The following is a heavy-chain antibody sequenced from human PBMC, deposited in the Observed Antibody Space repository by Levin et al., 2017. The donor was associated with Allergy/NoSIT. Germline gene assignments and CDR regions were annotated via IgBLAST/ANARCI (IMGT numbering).Heavy chain of an antibody. J-gene: IGHJ4*02. CDR2: IYYSGST. CDR1: GGSISSGGYY. V-gene: IGHV4-31*03. D-gene: IGHD5-18*01. CDR3: ARFEDSYGYYFDY. Sequence: PSETLSLTCTVSGGSISSGGYYWSWIRQHPGTGLEWIGYIYYSGSTYYNPSLKSRVTISVDTSKNQFSLKLSSVTAADTAVYYCARFEDSYGYYFDYWGQGTLVTVSS.